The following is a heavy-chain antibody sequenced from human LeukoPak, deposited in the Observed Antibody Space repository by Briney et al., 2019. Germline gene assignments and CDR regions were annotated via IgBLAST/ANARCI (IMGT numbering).Heavy chain of an antibody. Sequence: SETLSLTCTVSGGSIRSYYWSWIRQPPGKGLEWIGYLYYSGSTNYNPSLKSRVTISVDTSRNQFSLKLTSVTAADTAVYYCAKSNGYGLVDIWGQGTMVTVSS. D-gene: IGHD3-10*01. J-gene: IGHJ3*02. V-gene: IGHV4-59*12. CDR3: AKSNGYGLVDI. CDR1: GGSIRSYY. CDR2: LYYSGST.